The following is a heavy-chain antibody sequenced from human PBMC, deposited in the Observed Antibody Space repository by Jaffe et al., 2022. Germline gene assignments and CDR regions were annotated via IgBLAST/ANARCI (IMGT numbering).Heavy chain of an antibody. J-gene: IGHJ6*03. D-gene: IGHD4-17*01. CDR1: GGSISSGSYY. CDR2: IYTSGST. CDR3: ARNSGDYYYMDV. Sequence: QVQLQESGPGLVKPSQTLSLTCTVSGGSISSGSYYWSWIRQPAGKGLEWIGRIYTSGSTNYNPSLKSRVTISVDTSKNQFSLKLSSVTAADTAVYYCARNSGDYYYMDVWGKGTTVTVSS. V-gene: IGHV4-61*02.